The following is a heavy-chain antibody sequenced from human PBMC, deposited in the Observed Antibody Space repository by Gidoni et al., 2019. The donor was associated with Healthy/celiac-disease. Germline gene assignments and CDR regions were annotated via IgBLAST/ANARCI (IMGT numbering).Heavy chain of an antibody. J-gene: IGHJ4*02. CDR1: GFTFSSYW. V-gene: IGHV3-74*01. CDR3: ASLDKGGSSSLGSY. CDR2: SNSDGRST. Sequence: EVQLVESGGGLVQPGGSLRLSCASSGFTFSSYWMHWCRQAPGKGVVWVSRSNSDGRSTSYADSVKGRFTISRDNAKNTLYLQMNSLRAEDTAVYYCASLDKGGSSSLGSYWGQGTLVTVSS. D-gene: IGHD6-6*01.